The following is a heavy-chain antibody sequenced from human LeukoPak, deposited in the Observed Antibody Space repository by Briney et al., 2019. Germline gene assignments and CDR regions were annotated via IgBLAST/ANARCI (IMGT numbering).Heavy chain of an antibody. Sequence: PSETLSLTCTVSGGSISSSYWSWIRQPPGKGLEWIGYIYYIGSTNYNPSLKSRVTISVDTSKNQFSLKLTSVTAADTAVYYCAEGEDYWGQGTLVTVSS. CDR3: AEGEDY. CDR2: IYYIGST. D-gene: IGHD3-16*01. J-gene: IGHJ4*02. CDR1: GGSISSSY. V-gene: IGHV4-59*01.